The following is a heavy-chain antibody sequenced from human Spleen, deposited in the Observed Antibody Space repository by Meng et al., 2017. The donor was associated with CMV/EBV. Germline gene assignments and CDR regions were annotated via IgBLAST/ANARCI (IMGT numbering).Heavy chain of an antibody. Sequence: HVHLQDPGPGLCKLSQPLSLTCPVSGGSISSGDYYWSWIRQPAGKGLEWIGRIYTSGSTNYNPSLKSRVTMSVDTSKNQFSLKLSSVTAADTAVYYCARGGRAVPYYFDYWGQGTLVTVSS. D-gene: IGHD6-19*01. V-gene: IGHV4-61*02. J-gene: IGHJ4*02. CDR3: ARGGRAVPYYFDY. CDR2: IYTSGST. CDR1: GGSISSGDYY.